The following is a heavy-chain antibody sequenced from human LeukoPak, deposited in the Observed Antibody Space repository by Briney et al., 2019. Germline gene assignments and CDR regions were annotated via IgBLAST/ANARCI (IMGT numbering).Heavy chain of an antibody. Sequence: ASVKVSCKASGYTFTSYDINWVRQATGQGLEWMGWMNPNSGNTGYARKFQGRVTMTRNTSISTAYMELSSLRSEDTAVYYCARGPYYDSSGYYGYNWFDPWGQGTLVTVSS. CDR1: GYTFTSYD. V-gene: IGHV1-8*01. CDR3: ARGPYYDSSGYYGYNWFDP. J-gene: IGHJ5*02. D-gene: IGHD3-22*01. CDR2: MNPNSGNT.